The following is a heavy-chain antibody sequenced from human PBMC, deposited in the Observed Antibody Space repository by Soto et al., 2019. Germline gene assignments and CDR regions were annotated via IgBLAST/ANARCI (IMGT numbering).Heavy chain of an antibody. CDR1: GDSFSSNTAA. V-gene: IGHV6-1*01. CDR3: VRQSSNDREYFGLDV. Sequence: SQTLLLTCAISGDSFSSNTAAWNWIRQSPSRGLEWLGRTYYRSKWHNDYAVSVKSRIIINPDTSKNQFSLQLNSVTPEDTAVYYCVRQSSNDREYFGLDVWGQGSTVTVSS. J-gene: IGHJ6*02. D-gene: IGHD3-9*01. CDR2: TYYRSKWHN.